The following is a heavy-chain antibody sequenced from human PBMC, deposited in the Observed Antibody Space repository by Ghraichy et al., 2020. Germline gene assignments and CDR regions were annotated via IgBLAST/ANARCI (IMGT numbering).Heavy chain of an antibody. CDR3: ARLGDTYASVGDY. V-gene: IGHV4-34*01. J-gene: IGHJ4*02. Sequence: SETLSLTCAVYGGSFSGYYWSWIRQPPGKGLEWIGEINHSGSTNYNPSLKSRVTISVDTSKNQFSLKLSSVTAADTAVYYCARLGDTYASVGDYWGQGTLVTVSS. D-gene: IGHD2-2*02. CDR2: INHSGST. CDR1: GGSFSGYY.